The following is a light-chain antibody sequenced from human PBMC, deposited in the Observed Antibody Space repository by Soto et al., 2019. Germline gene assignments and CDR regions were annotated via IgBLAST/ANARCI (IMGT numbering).Light chain of an antibody. CDR1: QSISRK. CDR3: QQYNSYSWT. CDR2: DVS. J-gene: IGKJ1*01. V-gene: IGKV1-5*01. Sequence: DIQMTHSPSTLSASVGDRVVITCRASQSISRKLAWYQQKPGKAPRLLMYDVSTLESGVPSRFRGSGSGTEFTLTINNLQPDDYATDYGQQYNSYSWTFGHGTKVDIK.